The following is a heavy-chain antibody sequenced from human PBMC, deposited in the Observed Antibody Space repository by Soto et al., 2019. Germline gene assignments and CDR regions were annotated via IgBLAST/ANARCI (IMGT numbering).Heavy chain of an antibody. J-gene: IGHJ6*02. V-gene: IGHV3-66*01. CDR2: IYSGGST. CDR1: GFTVSSNY. D-gene: IGHD2-2*01. CDR3: ARDRYCSSTSCYYYYYGMDV. Sequence: GGSLRLSCAASGFTVSSNYMSWVRQAPGKGLEWVSVIYSGGSTYYADSVKGRFTISRDNSKNTLYLQMNSLRAEDTAVYYCARDRYCSSTSCYYYYYGMDVWGQGT.